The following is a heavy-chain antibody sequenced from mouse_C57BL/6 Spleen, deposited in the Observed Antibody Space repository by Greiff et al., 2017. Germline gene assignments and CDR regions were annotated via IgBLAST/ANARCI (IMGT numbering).Heavy chain of an antibody. Sequence: QVHVKQSGPELVKPGASVKISCKASGYAFSSSWMNWVKQRPGKGLEWIGRIYPGDGDTNYNGKFKGKATLTADKSSSTAYMQLSSLTSEDSAVYFCARDMIYDGYYLYAMDYWGQGTSVTVSS. CDR1: GYAFSSSW. D-gene: IGHD2-3*01. CDR3: ARDMIYDGYYLYAMDY. CDR2: IYPGDGDT. J-gene: IGHJ4*01. V-gene: IGHV1-82*01.